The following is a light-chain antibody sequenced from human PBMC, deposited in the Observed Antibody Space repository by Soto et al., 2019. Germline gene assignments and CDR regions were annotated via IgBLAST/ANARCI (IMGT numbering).Light chain of an antibody. CDR2: DVS. CDR1: SSDVGGYNY. Sequence: QSALTQPASVSGSLGQSITISCTGTSSDVGGYNYVSWCQQYPGKAPKLMIYDVSNRPSGVANRFSGSKSGNTASLTISGLQAEDEADYYCSSYTSSRTLVFGTGTKVTVL. CDR3: SSYTSSRTLV. J-gene: IGLJ1*01. V-gene: IGLV2-14*01.